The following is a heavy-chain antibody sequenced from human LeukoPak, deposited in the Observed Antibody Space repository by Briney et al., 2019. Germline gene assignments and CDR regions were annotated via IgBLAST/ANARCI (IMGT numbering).Heavy chain of an antibody. CDR2: IKQDGSIQ. J-gene: IGHJ4*02. Sequence: GGSLRLSCVASGFTFSSFWMTWVRQAPGKGLEWLANIKQDGSIQYYLDSVRGRFTSSRDNAKTSVYLQLNSLRADDTAVYYCARDVWTGVAVSDYWGQGTLVTVSS. CDR3: ARDVWTGVAVSDY. D-gene: IGHD6-19*01. CDR1: GFTFSSFW. V-gene: IGHV3-7*01.